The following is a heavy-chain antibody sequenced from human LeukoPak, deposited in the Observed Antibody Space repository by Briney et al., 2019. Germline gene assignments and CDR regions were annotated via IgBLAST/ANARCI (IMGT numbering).Heavy chain of an antibody. CDR1: GDSIRSSY. CDR3: ARGPATYYYGSGSYRAFDI. V-gene: IGHV4-34*01. Sequence: SETLSLTCTVSGDSIRSSYWNWIRQPPGKGLEWIGEINHSGSTNYNPSLKSRVTISVDTSKNQFSLKLSSVTAADTAVYYCARGPATYYYGSGSYRAFDIWGQGTMVTVSS. D-gene: IGHD3-10*01. CDR2: INHSGST. J-gene: IGHJ3*02.